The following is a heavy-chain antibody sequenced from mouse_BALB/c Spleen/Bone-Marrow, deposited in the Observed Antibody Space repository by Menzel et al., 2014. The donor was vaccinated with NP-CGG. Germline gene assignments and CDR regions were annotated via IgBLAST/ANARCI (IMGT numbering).Heavy chain of an antibody. CDR3: ARHGDDYGSSLFAY. CDR2: INSDGGST. Sequence: EVQLVESGGGLVQPGESLKLSCESNEYEFPSHAMSWVRKTPEKRLELVAAINSDGGSTYYTDSMERRFNISRDNSKKTLYLQMSRLRSEDTAFYYCARHGDDYGSSLFAYWGQGTLVTVSA. J-gene: IGHJ3*01. CDR1: EYEFPSHA. V-gene: IGHV5-2*01. D-gene: IGHD1-1*01.